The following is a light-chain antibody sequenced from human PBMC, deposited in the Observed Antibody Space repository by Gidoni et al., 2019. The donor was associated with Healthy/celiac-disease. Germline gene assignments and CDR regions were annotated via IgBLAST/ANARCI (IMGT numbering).Light chain of an antibody. Sequence: EIVLTRSPGTLSLSPGERATLSCRASQTVSSIYLAWYQQKPGQAPRLLIDGASTRATGIPDRFRGSGSGTDFTLTINRLEPEDFAVYYCQQYGNSPLTFGGGTKVEIK. J-gene: IGKJ4*01. CDR1: QTVSSIY. CDR3: QQYGNSPLT. CDR2: GAS. V-gene: IGKV3-20*01.